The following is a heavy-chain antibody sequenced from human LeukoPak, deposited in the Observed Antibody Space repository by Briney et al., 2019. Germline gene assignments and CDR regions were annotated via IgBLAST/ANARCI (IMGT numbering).Heavy chain of an antibody. CDR3: TGNYYGSGSYADFDY. D-gene: IGHD3-10*01. CDR1: GFTFSGSA. V-gene: IGHV3-73*01. CDR2: IRSTANGYAT. Sequence: GGSLRLSCATSGFTFSGSALHWVRQASGKGLEWVGRIRSTANGYATAYAASVKGRFTISRDDPKNTVYLQMDSLKTEDTAVYYCTGNYYGSGSYADFDYWGQGTLVTVSS. J-gene: IGHJ4*02.